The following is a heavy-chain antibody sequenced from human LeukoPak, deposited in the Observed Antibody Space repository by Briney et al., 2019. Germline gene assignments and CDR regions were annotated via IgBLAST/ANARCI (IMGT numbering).Heavy chain of an antibody. CDR1: GYTLTGYY. V-gene: IGHV1-2*04. CDR3: ARGAIVVYYGMDV. J-gene: IGHJ6*02. Sequence: GASVKVSCKASGYTLTGYYMHWVRQAPGQGLEWMGWINPNSGGTNYAQKFQGWVTMTRDTSISTAYMELSRLRSDDTAVYYCARGAIVVYYGMDVWGQGTTVTVSS. D-gene: IGHD1-26*01. CDR2: INPNSGGT.